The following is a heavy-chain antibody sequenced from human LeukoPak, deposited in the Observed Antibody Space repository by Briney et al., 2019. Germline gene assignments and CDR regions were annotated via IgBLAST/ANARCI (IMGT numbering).Heavy chain of an antibody. D-gene: IGHD1-1*01. CDR1: GFTFTNYW. V-gene: IGHV3-7*01. CDR3: ARHTLWRFDC. Sequence: GGSLRLSCAAYGFTFTNYWLTWVRQAPGKGLEWVANINQDGGTEYYVDSVRGRFTISRDNAKNLVYLQINSLRAEDTAVYFCARHTLWRFDCWGQGALVTVSS. CDR2: INQDGGTE. J-gene: IGHJ4*02.